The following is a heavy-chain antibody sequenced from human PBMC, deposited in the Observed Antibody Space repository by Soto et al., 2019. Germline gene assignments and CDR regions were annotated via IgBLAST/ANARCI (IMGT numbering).Heavy chain of an antibody. V-gene: IGHV3-23*01. CDR2: ISGSGGST. Sequence: EVQLLESGGGLVQPGGSLRLSCAASGFTFSSYAMSWVRQAPGKGLEWVSAISGSGGSTYYADSVKGRFTISRDNSENTLYLQMNSLSDEDTAVYDWAKDGGLYSSSSAPHYYVDYCGQGTLVTVSS. CDR1: GFTFSSYA. D-gene: IGHD6-6*01. CDR3: AKDGGLYSSSSAPHYYVDY. J-gene: IGHJ4*02.